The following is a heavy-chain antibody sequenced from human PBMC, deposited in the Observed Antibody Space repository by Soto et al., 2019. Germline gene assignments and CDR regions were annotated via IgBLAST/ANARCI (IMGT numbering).Heavy chain of an antibody. J-gene: IGHJ5*02. CDR3: ARGCAGGDCYTFLGP. Sequence: GAAVKVSCKASGYTFTSYGISWVLRAPGQGLEWMGWISAYNGNTNYAQKLQGRVTMTTDTSTSTAYMELRSLRSDDTAVYYCARGCAGGDCYTFLGPWGQGTLVTVS. CDR1: GYTFTSYG. CDR2: ISAYNGNT. V-gene: IGHV1-18*04. D-gene: IGHD2-21*02.